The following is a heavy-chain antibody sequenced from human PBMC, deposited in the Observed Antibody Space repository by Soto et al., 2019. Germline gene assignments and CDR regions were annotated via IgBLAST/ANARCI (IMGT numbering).Heavy chain of an antibody. Sequence: SVKVSCKASGGTFSSYAISWVRLAPGQGLEWMGGIIPIFGTANYAQKFQGRVTITADESTSTAYMELSSLRSEDTAVYYCARDSGVTMVRGVTSDAFDIWGQGTMVTVSS. CDR2: IIPIFGTA. CDR3: ARDSGVTMVRGVTSDAFDI. J-gene: IGHJ3*02. V-gene: IGHV1-69*13. CDR1: GGTFSSYA. D-gene: IGHD3-10*01.